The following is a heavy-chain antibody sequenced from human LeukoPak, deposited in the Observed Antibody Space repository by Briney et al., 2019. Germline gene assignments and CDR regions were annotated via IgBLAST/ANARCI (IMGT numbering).Heavy chain of an antibody. CDR2: ISYDGSNR. D-gene: IGHD4-17*01. CDR1: GFTFSSYG. CDR3: AKATSTVTTHHDAFDI. Sequence: GGSLRLSCAASGFTFSSYGMHWVRQAPGKGLEWVAVISYDGSNRYYADSVKGRFTISRDNSKNTLYLQMNSLRAEDTAVYYCAKATSTVTTHHDAFDIWGQGTMVTVSS. J-gene: IGHJ3*02. V-gene: IGHV3-30*18.